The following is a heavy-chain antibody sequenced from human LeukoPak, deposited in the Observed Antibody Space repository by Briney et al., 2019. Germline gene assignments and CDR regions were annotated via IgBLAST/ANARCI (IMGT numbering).Heavy chain of an antibody. D-gene: IGHD2-2*01. CDR3: ARGLGYCSGTSCLNWFDP. CDR2: INSDGTSS. V-gene: IGHV3-74*01. J-gene: IGHJ5*02. Sequence: GGSLRLSCAASGFTFSSYWMHWVRQAPGKGLVWVSRINSDGTSSSYADSVKGRFAISRDNAKNTLYLQMNSLRAEDTAAYYCARGLGYCSGTSCLNWFDPWGQGTLVTVSS. CDR1: GFTFSSYW.